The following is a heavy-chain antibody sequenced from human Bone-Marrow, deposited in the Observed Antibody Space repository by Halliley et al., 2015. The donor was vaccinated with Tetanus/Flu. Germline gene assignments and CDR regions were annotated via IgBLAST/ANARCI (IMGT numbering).Heavy chain of an antibody. V-gene: IGHV4-39*01. CDR2: IYYSGTT. CDR3: AKISGPDYYGSGSYYIRPSYSFDS. Sequence: TLSLTCTVSGGSISSNSYYWGWIRQPPGKGLEWIASIYYSGTTYYNPSLKSRVIISVDTSKNQFSLKLSSVTAADTGVYYCAKISGPDYYGSGSYYIRPSYSFDSWGQGTLVTVSS. D-gene: IGHD3-10*01. J-gene: IGHJ4*02. CDR1: GGSISSNSYY.